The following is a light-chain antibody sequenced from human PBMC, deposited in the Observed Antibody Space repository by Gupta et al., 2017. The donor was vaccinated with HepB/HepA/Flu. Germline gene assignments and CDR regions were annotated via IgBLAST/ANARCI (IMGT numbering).Light chain of an antibody. CDR1: QSVLYSSNNKNY. CDR2: WAS. J-gene: IGKJ4*01. CDR3: QQYYSTPPRLT. Sequence: DIVMTQSPDSLAVSLGERATINCKSSQSVLYSSNNKNYLAWYQQKPGQPPKLLIYWASTRESGVPDRFSGSGSATDFTLTISSLQAEDVAVYYCQQYYSTPPRLTFGGGTKVEIK. V-gene: IGKV4-1*01.